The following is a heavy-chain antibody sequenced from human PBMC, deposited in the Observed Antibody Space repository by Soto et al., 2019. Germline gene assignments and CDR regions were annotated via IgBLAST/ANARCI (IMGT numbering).Heavy chain of an antibody. V-gene: IGHV4-31*03. CDR3: ATCSGELSLSAQTFDY. CDR1: GGSISSGGYY. D-gene: IGHD3-16*02. CDR2: IYYSGST. J-gene: IGHJ4*02. Sequence: TLSLTCTVSGGSISSGGYYWSWIRQHPGKGLEWIGYIYYSGSTYYNPSLKSRVTISVDTSKNQFPLKLSSVTAADTAVYYCATCSGELSLSAQTFDYWGQGTLVTVSS.